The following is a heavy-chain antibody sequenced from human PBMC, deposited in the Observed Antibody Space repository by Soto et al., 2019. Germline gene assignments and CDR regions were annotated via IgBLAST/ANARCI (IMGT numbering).Heavy chain of an antibody. CDR3: ARRVREDWFDP. J-gene: IGHJ5*02. D-gene: IGHD2-21*01. CDR1: GGSISGSTYY. CDR2: LSYGGTS. V-gene: IGHV4-39*01. Sequence: KPSETLSLTCTVSGGSISGSTYYWDWIRQPPGKGLEWIGSLSYGGTSYYNPSLKSRVTISVDMSKNQFSLSLSSVTAADTALYYCARRVREDWFDPWGQGTLVTVSS.